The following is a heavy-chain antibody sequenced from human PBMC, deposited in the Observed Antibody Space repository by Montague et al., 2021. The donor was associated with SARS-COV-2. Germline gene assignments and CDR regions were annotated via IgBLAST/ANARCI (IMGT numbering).Heavy chain of an antibody. J-gene: IGHJ6*02. Sequence: TLSLTCAVSGGSISSGGYSWNWIRQPPGKGLEWIGYIYYSGSTYYXPSLKSRVTISLDSSKNQFSLNLTSVTAADTAVYYCARGSMVRGGKVYYGVDVWGQGTTVTVSS. CDR2: IYYSGST. CDR1: GGSISSGGYS. D-gene: IGHD3-10*01. V-gene: IGHV4-30-2*01. CDR3: ARGSMVRGGKVYYGVDV.